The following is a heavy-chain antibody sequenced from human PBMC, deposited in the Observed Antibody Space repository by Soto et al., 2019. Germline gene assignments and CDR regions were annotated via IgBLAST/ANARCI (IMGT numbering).Heavy chain of an antibody. Sequence: QVQLQESGPGLVKPAETLSLTCAVSGDSISSLHWWTWVRQPPGMGLEWIGEIYHDGSTNYSASLKGRVATSLDRSNNHFSLILRSVSDADTAVYFCARGPDLITSAPAGYFLHWGQGTLITVS. V-gene: IGHV4-4*01. CDR2: IYHDGST. D-gene: IGHD1-20*01. CDR1: GDSISSLHW. CDR3: ARGPDLITSAPAGYFLH. J-gene: IGHJ1*01.